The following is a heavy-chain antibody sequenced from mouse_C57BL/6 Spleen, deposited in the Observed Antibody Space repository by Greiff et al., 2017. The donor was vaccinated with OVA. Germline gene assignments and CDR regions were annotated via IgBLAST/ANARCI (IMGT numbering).Heavy chain of an antibody. D-gene: IGHD2-1*01. CDR1: GYAFTNYL. Sequence: VQLQQSGAELVRPGTSVKVSCKASGYAFTNYLIEWVKQRPGQGLEWIGVINPGSGGTNYNEKFKGKATLTADKSSSTAYMQLSSLTSEDSAVYFCARYGNYREYAMDYWGQGTSVTVSS. J-gene: IGHJ4*01. V-gene: IGHV1-54*01. CDR3: ARYGNYREYAMDY. CDR2: INPGSGGT.